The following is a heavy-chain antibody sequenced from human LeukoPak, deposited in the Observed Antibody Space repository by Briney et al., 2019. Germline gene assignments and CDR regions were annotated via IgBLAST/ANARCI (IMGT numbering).Heavy chain of an antibody. Sequence: PSETLSLTCAVSGGSFSGYYWSWIRQPPGKGLEWIGEINHSGSTNYNPSLKSRVTISVDTSKNQFSLKLSSVTAADTAVYYCARGQPVFDYWGQGTLVTVSS. V-gene: IGHV4-34*01. CDR3: ARGQPVFDY. J-gene: IGHJ4*02. CDR2: INHSGST. CDR1: GGSFSGYY.